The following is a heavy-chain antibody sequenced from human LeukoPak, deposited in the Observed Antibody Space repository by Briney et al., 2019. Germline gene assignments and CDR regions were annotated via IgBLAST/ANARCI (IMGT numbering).Heavy chain of an antibody. D-gene: IGHD3-10*01. Sequence: GGSLRLSCAGSGFDFRGQWMSWLRQAAEEGPEWVAHIKPDGSEKYYVDSVKGRFIISRDDARNSLSLQMNSLRAEDTAVYYCARDRYGSGSYWFDPWGQGTLVTVSS. CDR3: ARDRYGSGSYWFDP. CDR1: GFDFRGQW. J-gene: IGHJ5*02. V-gene: IGHV3-7*01. CDR2: IKPDGSEK.